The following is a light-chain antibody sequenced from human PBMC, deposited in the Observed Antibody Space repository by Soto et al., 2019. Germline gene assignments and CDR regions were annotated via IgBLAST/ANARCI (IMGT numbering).Light chain of an antibody. V-gene: IGLV2-14*01. J-gene: IGLJ2*01. CDR1: TSDVGGYNY. CDR2: DVS. Sequence: SVLTQPASVSGSPGQSIAISCTGTTSDVGGYNYVSWYQQHPGKAPKLMIYDVSNRPSGVSNRFSGSKSGNTASLTISGLQAEDEADYYCSSHTSSGTRVFGGGTQLTVL. CDR3: SSHTSSGTRV.